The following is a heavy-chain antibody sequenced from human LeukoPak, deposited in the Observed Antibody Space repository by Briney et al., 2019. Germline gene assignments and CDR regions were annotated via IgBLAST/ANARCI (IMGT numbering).Heavy chain of an antibody. CDR2: ISAYNGNT. V-gene: IGHV1-18*01. Sequence: ASVKVSCKASGYTFTSYGISWVRQAPGQGLEWMGWISAYNGNTNYAQKLQGRVTMTTDTSTSTAYMELRSLRSDDTAVYYCARVGSLSFGYYGSGSYYPWGQGTLVTVSS. J-gene: IGHJ4*02. CDR1: GYTFTSYG. CDR3: ARVGSLSFGYYGSGSYYP. D-gene: IGHD3-10*01.